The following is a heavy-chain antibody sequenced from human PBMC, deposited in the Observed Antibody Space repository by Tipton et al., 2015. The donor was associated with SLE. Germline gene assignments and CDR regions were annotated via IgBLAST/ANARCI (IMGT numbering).Heavy chain of an antibody. CDR1: GYTFTGHY. D-gene: IGHD2-15*01. CDR2: INPHSGGT. CDR3: ARVEVVPAGGFSYGMDV. V-gene: IGHV1-2*06. J-gene: IGHJ6*02. Sequence: QLVQSGAEVKKPGASVKVSCKASGYTFTGHYIHWVRQAPGQGLEWMGRINPHSGGTNYAQKFQGRVTMTRDTSISTAYLELSRLRSDDTAVYYCARVEVVPAGGFSYGMDVWGQGTAVTVSS.